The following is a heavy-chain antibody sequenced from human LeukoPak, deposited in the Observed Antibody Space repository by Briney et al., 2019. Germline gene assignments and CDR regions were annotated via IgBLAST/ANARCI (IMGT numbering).Heavy chain of an antibody. CDR2: ISAYNGNT. CDR1: GYTFTSYG. D-gene: IGHD3-10*01. Sequence: ATVKLSCKASGYTFTSYGISWVRQAPGQGLEWMGWISAYNGNTNSAQSFQGRVTMTTDTTTSTAYMELRSLRSDDTAVYSCARRLGDLDYWGQGTLVTVSS. J-gene: IGHJ4*02. V-gene: IGHV1-18*01. CDR3: ARRLGDLDY.